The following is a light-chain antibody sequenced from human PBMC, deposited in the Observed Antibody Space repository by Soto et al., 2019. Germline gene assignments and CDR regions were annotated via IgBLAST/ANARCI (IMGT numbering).Light chain of an antibody. CDR1: QSISTH. V-gene: IGKV1-39*01. J-gene: IGKJ1*01. CDR2: TAS. CDR3: QQSYSMPWT. Sequence: DIQMTQSPSSLSTSVGDRVIITCRASQSISTHLNWYQHKVGKAPELLVYTASTLQGGVPSRFTGSGSGTHFTLTISSLQPEDFATYYCQQSYSMPWTFGQGTKVDIK.